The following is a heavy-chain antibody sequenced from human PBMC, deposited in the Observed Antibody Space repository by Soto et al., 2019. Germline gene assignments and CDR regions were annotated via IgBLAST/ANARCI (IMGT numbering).Heavy chain of an antibody. J-gene: IGHJ6*02. CDR2: IYHSGST. Sequence: SETPSLTCTVSGGSISSGGYYWSWIRQHPGKGLEWIGYIYHSGSTYYNPSLKSRVTISVDTSKNQFSLKLSSVTAADTAVYYCARTPYCTRVVVAALYYYYGMDVWGQGTTVTVSS. CDR1: GGSISSGGYY. CDR3: ARTPYCTRVVVAALYYYYGMDV. V-gene: IGHV4-31*03. D-gene: IGHD2-15*01.